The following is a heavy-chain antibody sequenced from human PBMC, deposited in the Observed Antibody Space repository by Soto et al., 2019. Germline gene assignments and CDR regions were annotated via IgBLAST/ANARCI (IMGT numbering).Heavy chain of an antibody. Sequence: RASVKVSCKASGGTFSSYAISWVRQAPGQGLEWMGGIIPIFGTANYAQKFQGRVTITADKSTSTAYMELSSLRSEDTAVYYCAREPNCSGGSCFDYYGMDVWGQGTTVTVSS. D-gene: IGHD2-15*01. V-gene: IGHV1-69*06. CDR2: IIPIFGTA. CDR1: GGTFSSYA. CDR3: AREPNCSGGSCFDYYGMDV. J-gene: IGHJ6*02.